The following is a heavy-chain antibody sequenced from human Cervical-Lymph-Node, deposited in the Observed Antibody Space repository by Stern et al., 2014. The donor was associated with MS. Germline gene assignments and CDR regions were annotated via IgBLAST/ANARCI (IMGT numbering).Heavy chain of an antibody. CDR2: IYSGGTT. J-gene: IGHJ4*02. CDR1: GFTVSSNY. Sequence: EVQLLQSGGGLIQPGGSLRLSCAASGFTVSSNYMTWVRQAPGKGLEWVSVIYSGGTTYYADSVKGRFTISRDNSKNTLFLQMNSLRADDTAVYYCARGGATNPFDYWGQGTLVTVSS. V-gene: IGHV3-53*01. CDR3: ARGGATNPFDY. D-gene: IGHD1-26*01.